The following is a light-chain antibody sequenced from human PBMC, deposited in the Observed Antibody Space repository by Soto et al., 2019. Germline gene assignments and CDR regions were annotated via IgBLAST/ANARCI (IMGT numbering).Light chain of an antibody. CDR2: DSS. CDR3: QQSYSNGT. J-gene: IGKJ1*01. Sequence: TQLTQSPSSLSPLVCHTLTITCRASQSISSYLNWYQQKPGKAPKLLIYDSSSLQSGVQSRFSGSGSGTDFTLTISSLQPEDFATYYCQQSYSNGTLGQGTKVDIK. V-gene: IGKV1-39*01. CDR1: QSISSY.